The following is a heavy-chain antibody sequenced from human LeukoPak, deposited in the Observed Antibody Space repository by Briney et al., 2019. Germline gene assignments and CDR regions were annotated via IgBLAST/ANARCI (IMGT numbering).Heavy chain of an antibody. J-gene: IGHJ6*03. V-gene: IGHV1-69*13. D-gene: IGHD6-13*01. CDR3: AAPSPRIAAAGTQAYYYYYYMDV. CDR1: GGTFSSYA. CDR2: IIPIFGTA. Sequence: GASVKVSCKASGGTFSSYAISWVRQAPGQGLEWMGGIIPIFGTANYAQKFQGRITITADESTSTAYMELSSLRSEDTAVYYCAAPSPRIAAAGTQAYYYYYYMDVWGKGTTVTVSS.